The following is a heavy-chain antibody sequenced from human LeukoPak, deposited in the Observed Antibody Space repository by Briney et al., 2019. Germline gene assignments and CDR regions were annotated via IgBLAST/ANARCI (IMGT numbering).Heavy chain of an antibody. Sequence: PSETLSLTCTVSGYSISSGYYWGWIRQPPGKGPEWIGTIYHSGSTYYNPALKSRVTISVDTSKNQFSLKLSSVTAADTAVYYCARHRSGWLQSSFDYWGQGTLVTVSS. CDR1: GYSISSGYY. CDR3: ARHRSGWLQSSFDY. J-gene: IGHJ4*02. D-gene: IGHD5-24*01. CDR2: IYHSGST. V-gene: IGHV4-38-2*02.